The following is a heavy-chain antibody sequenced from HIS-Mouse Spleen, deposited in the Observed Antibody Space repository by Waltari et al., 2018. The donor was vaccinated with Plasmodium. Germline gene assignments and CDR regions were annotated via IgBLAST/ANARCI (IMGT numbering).Heavy chain of an antibody. CDR1: GGSISSSSYY. J-gene: IGHJ4*02. CDR2: IYYSGST. V-gene: IGHV4-39*07. D-gene: IGHD1-7*01. Sequence: QLQLQESGPGLVKPSETLSLTCTVSGGSISSSSYYWGWPRQPPGKGLEWIGSIYYSGSTYYNPSLKSRVTISVDTSKNQFSLKLSSVTAADTAVYYCARDRITGTSYFDYWGQGTLVTVSS. CDR3: ARDRITGTSYFDY.